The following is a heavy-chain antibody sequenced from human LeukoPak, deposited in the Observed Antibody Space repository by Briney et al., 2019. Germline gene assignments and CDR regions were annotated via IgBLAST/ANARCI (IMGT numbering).Heavy chain of an antibody. V-gene: IGHV3-74*03. CDR1: GFTFSSNW. CDR3: AKSPGGYFDL. D-gene: IGHD3-10*01. J-gene: IGHJ2*01. Sequence: GGSLRLSCAASGFTFSSNWMHWVRQARGKGLVWVSRMNGDGSSTKYADSVEGRFTISRDNGKNTLYLQMNSLRVEDTAVYYCAKSPGGYFDLWGRGTLVTVSS. CDR2: MNGDGSST.